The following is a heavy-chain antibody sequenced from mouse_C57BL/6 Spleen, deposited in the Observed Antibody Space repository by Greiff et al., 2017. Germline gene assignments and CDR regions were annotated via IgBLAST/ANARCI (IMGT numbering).Heavy chain of an antibody. J-gene: IGHJ3*01. CDR2: IDPSDSDT. Sequence: QVQLQQPGAELVRPGSSVKLSCKASGYTFTSYWMHWVKQRPIQGLEWIGNIDPSDSDTHYNQKFKDKATLTVDKSSSTAYMQLSSLTSEDSAVYYCARGTIYDGLRGFAYWGQGTLVTVSA. D-gene: IGHD2-3*01. CDR3: ARGTIYDGLRGFAY. CDR1: GYTFTSYW. V-gene: IGHV1-52*01.